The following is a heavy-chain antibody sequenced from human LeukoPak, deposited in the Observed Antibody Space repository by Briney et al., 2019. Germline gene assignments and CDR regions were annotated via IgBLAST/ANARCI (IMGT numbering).Heavy chain of an antibody. V-gene: IGHV3-23*01. D-gene: IGHD3-22*01. CDR2: ISGSGGST. CDR1: GFTFSSYA. CDR3: AKHYYDSSGYYIDY. J-gene: IGHJ4*02. Sequence: GSLRLSCAASGFTFSSYAMSWVRQAPGKGLEWVSAISGSGGSTYYADSVKGRFTISRDNSKNTLYLQMNSLRAEDTAVYYCAKHYYDSSGYYIDYWGQGTLVTVSS.